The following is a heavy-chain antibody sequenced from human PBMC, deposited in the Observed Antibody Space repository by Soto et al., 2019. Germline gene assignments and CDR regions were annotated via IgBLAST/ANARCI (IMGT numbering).Heavy chain of an antibody. D-gene: IGHD3-10*01. CDR3: ARDRDDYGSGNYYNRIDF. CDR2: IIPLFGTP. V-gene: IGHV1-69*13. CDR1: GGIFSTYA. Sequence: GASVKVSCKASGGIFSTYAISWLRQAPGQGLEWKGGIIPLFGTPNYAQRFQGRVTITADESTSTAYMELSRLRSEDTAFYYCARDRDDYGSGNYYNRIDFWGQGTLVTVSS. J-gene: IGHJ4*02.